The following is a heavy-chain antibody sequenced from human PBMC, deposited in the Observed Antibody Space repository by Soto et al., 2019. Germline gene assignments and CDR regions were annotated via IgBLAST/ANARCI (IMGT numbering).Heavy chain of an antibody. V-gene: IGHV3-48*02. D-gene: IGHD7-27*01. Sequence: LRLSCAASGFTFSSYSINWVRQAPGKGLEWISYINSRSSVIRYADSVQGRFIISRDNAKNSLYLQMNSLKDEDSAVYYCVRDLNWGFDYWGLGALVTVSS. CDR2: INSRSSVI. J-gene: IGHJ4*02. CDR3: VRDLNWGFDY. CDR1: GFTFSSYS.